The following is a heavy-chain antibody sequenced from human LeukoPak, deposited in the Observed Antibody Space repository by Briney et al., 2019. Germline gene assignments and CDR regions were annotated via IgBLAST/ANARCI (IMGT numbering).Heavy chain of an antibody. CDR3: AKDRNRGYCSGGRCYAEYFQH. CDR1: GFTFSSYA. V-gene: IGHV3-23*01. Sequence: GGSLRLSCAASGFTFSSYAMSWVRQAPGKGLEWVSAISSSGGSTYYADSVKGRFTISRDNSKNTLYLQMNSLRAEDTAVYYCAKDRNRGYCSGGRCYAEYFQHWGQGTLVTVSS. J-gene: IGHJ1*01. D-gene: IGHD2-15*01. CDR2: ISSSGGST.